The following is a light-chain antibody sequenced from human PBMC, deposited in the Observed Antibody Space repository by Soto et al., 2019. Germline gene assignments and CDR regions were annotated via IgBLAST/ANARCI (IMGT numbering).Light chain of an antibody. V-gene: IGKV3-15*01. CDR3: QQRSNWQIT. Sequence: VMTQSPATLSVSPGERAALSCRASQSVSTNLAWYQQKPGQPPRLLIYFASTRATAVPARFTAGGSGTEFTLTISSLQSDDLAVYYCQQRSNWQITFGQGTRLEIK. CDR2: FAS. CDR1: QSVSTN. J-gene: IGKJ5*01.